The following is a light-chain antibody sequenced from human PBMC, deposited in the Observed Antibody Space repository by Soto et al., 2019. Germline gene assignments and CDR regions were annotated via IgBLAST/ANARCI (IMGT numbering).Light chain of an antibody. CDR2: AAS. CDR3: QRYGSSPIT. CDR1: QGIKNY. V-gene: IGKV1-27*01. J-gene: IGKJ5*01. Sequence: DIQVTQYPSSLSASVGDRVTITCRASQGIKNYLAWYQQKPGEIPKLLIYAASTLESGIPPRFSGSGSGTDFTLTINNLQPEDVATYYCQRYGSSPITFGQGTRLEIK.